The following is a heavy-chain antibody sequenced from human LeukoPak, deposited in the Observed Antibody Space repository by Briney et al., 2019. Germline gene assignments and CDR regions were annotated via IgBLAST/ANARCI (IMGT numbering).Heavy chain of an antibody. Sequence: SSETLSLTCSVSGYSISSGFYLGWIRQPPGNGLEWIGSIYHSGSPYYNPSLKSRVTISVDTSKNQFSLKMSSVPAADTALYSCARFLVDPYGDVWGKGTTVTVSS. CDR3: ARFLVDPYGDV. D-gene: IGHD1-26*01. J-gene: IGHJ6*04. CDR2: IYHSGSP. CDR1: GYSISSGFY. V-gene: IGHV4-38-2*02.